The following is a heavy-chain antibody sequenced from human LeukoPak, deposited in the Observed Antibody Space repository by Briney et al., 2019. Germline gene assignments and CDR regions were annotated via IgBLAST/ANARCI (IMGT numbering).Heavy chain of an antibody. CDR1: GFTFSSYG. V-gene: IGHV3-30*02. D-gene: IGHD6-19*01. CDR2: IRYDGSNK. Sequence: GGSLRLSCAASGFTFSSYGMHWVRQAPGKGLEWVAFIRYDGSNKYYADSVKGRFTISRDNSKNTLYLQMNSLRAEDTAVYYCAREGLHPSSGWTGGFDYWGQGTLVTVSS. CDR3: AREGLHPSSGWTGGFDY. J-gene: IGHJ4*02.